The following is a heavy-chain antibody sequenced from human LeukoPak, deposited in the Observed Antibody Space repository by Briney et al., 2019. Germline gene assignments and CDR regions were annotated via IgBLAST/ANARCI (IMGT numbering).Heavy chain of an antibody. D-gene: IGHD2-2*01. J-gene: IGHJ4*02. V-gene: IGHV1-46*01. CDR2: INPSGGST. CDR1: GYTFTSYY. CDR3: ARSGRVVVVPAASSLDY. Sequence: ASVKVSCKASGYTFTSYYMHWVRQAPGQGLEWMGIINPSGGSTSYAQKFQGRVTMTRDTSTSTVYMELSSLRSEDTAVYYCARSGRVVVVPAASSLDYWGQGTLVTVSS.